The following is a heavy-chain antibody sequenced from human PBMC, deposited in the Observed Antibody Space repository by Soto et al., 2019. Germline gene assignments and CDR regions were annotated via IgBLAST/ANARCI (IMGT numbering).Heavy chain of an antibody. J-gene: IGHJ4*02. CDR1: GFNFISSA. Sequence: GASVKVSCKASGFNFISSAVQWVRQARGQRPEWIGWIVVGSGNTKYAQKFQERVTITRDMSTSTAYMELRSLSSEDTALYYCAAKYSGRYFNVLDFWGQGTLVTVSS. CDR2: IVVGSGNT. V-gene: IGHV1-58*01. D-gene: IGHD1-26*01. CDR3: AAKYSGRYFNVLDF.